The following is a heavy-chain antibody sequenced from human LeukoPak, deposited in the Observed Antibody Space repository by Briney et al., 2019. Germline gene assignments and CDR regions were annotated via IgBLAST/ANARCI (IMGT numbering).Heavy chain of an antibody. CDR2: INPNSGGT. D-gene: IGHD3-10*01. CDR1: GYTFTGYY. Sequence: GASVKVSFKASGYTFTGYYMHWVRQAPGQGLEWMGWINPNSGGTNYAQKFQGRVTMTRDTSISTAYMELSRLRSDDTAVYYCARDKHYYGSGSSRNWFDPGGQGTLVTVSS. CDR3: ARDKHYYGSGSSRNWFDP. J-gene: IGHJ5*02. V-gene: IGHV1-2*02.